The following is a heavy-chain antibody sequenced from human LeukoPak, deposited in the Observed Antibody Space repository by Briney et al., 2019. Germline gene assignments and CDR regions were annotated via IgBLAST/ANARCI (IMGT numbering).Heavy chain of an antibody. Sequence: ASVKVSCKASGYTFTSYGISWVRQAPGQGLEWMGWISAYNGNTNYAQKLQGRVTMTTDTSTSTAYMELRSLRSDDTAMYYCARDDYGDYVLNAFDIWGQGTMVTVSS. CDR2: ISAYNGNT. CDR3: ARDDYGDYVLNAFDI. D-gene: IGHD4-17*01. V-gene: IGHV1-18*04. J-gene: IGHJ3*02. CDR1: GYTFTSYG.